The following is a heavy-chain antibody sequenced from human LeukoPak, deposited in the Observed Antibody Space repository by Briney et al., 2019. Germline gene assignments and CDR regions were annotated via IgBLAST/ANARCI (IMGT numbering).Heavy chain of an antibody. CDR2: IYHSGST. J-gene: IGHJ4*02. V-gene: IGHV4-30-2*01. D-gene: IGHD3-22*01. Sequence: PSQTLSLTCAVSGGSISSGGYSWSWIRQPPGKGLEWIGYIYHSGSTYYNPSLKSRVTISVDRSKNQFSLKLSSVTAAGTAVYYCASRRGSSGYYFLWGQGTLVTVSS. CDR1: GGSISSGGYS. CDR3: ASRRGSSGYYFL.